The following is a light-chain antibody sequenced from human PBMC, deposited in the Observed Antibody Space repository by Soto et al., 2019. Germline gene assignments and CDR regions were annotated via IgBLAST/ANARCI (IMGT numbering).Light chain of an antibody. J-gene: IGKJ5*01. Sequence: EIALTQSPGTRSLSPGERATLSCRASQSVSSSYLAWYQQKPGQAPRLLIYGASSRATGIPDRFSGSGSGTDFTLTIRRLEPEDFAVYYCQQYCSSPITFGQGTRLEI. V-gene: IGKV3-20*01. CDR1: QSVSSSY. CDR2: GAS. CDR3: QQYCSSPIT.